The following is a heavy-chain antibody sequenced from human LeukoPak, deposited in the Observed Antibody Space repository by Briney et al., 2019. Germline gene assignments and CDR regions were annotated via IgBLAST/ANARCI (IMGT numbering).Heavy chain of an antibody. CDR1: GFTFDDYA. Sequence: GGSLRLPCAASGFTFDDYAMHWVRQAPGKGLEWVSLISWDGGSTYYADSVKGRFTISRDNSKNSLYLQMNSLRAEDTALYYCAKDSGMKGMDYWGQGTLVTVSS. CDR3: AKDSGMKGMDY. J-gene: IGHJ4*02. D-gene: IGHD2-15*01. V-gene: IGHV3-43D*03. CDR2: ISWDGGST.